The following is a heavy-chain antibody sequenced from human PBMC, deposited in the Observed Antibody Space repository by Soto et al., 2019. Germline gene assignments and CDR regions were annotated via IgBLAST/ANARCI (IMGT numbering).Heavy chain of an antibody. Sequence: QVNLVESGGGLVKPGGSLRLPCSASGFTFSDRFMSWIRQAPGKGLEWISYISNSGHHTSFADSVKGRFIISRDNAKNSLYLQMNSLRVEDTALYYCARDSKIRGTNCYFDLWGRGNLVTVSS. CDR1: GFTFSDRF. CDR2: ISNSGHHT. V-gene: IGHV3-11*06. CDR3: ARDSKIRGTNCYFDL. D-gene: IGHD3-10*01. J-gene: IGHJ2*01.